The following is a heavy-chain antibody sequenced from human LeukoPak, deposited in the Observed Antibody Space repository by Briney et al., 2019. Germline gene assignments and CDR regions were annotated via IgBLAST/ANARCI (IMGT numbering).Heavy chain of an antibody. CDR2: IYYSGST. D-gene: IGHD5-18*01. V-gene: IGHV4-59*01. CDR1: GGSISSYY. CDR3: ARGGGSGYSYG. J-gene: IGHJ4*02. Sequence: SETLSLTCTVSGGSISSYYWSWIRQPPGKGLGWIGYIYYSGSTNYNPSLKSRVTLSVDTSKNQFSLKLSSVTAADTAVYYCARGGGSGYSYGWGQGTLVTVSS.